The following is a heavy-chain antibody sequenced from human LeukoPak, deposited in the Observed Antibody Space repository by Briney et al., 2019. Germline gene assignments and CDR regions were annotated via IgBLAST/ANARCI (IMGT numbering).Heavy chain of an antibody. CDR1: GYTFTSYY. Sequence: ASVKVSCKASGYTFTSYYMHWVRQAPGQGLEWMGIINPSGGSTSYAQKFQGRVTITADKSTSTAYMELSSLRSEDTAVYYCARDPRIAAAGTSGTTYYYYYYGMDVWGQGTTVTVSS. V-gene: IGHV1-46*01. J-gene: IGHJ6*02. CDR3: ARDPRIAAAGTSGTTYYYYYYGMDV. CDR2: INPSGGST. D-gene: IGHD6-13*01.